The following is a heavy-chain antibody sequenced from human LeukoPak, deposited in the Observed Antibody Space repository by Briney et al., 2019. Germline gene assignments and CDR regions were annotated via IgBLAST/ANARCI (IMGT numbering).Heavy chain of an antibody. Sequence: ASVKVSCKASGGTFSSYAISWVRQAPGQGLEWMGGIIPIFGTANYAQKFQGRVTITADKSTSTAYMELSSLRSEDTAVYYCARSPDDLDCSGGSCYSYYYYYMDVWGKGTTVTVSS. V-gene: IGHV1-69*06. CDR2: IIPIFGTA. CDR1: GGTFSSYA. D-gene: IGHD2-15*01. CDR3: ARSPDDLDCSGGSCYSYYYYYMDV. J-gene: IGHJ6*03.